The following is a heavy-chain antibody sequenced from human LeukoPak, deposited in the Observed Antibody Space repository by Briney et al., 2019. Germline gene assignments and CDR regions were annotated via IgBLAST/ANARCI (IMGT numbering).Heavy chain of an antibody. J-gene: IGHJ3*02. Sequence: SQTLSLTCAVSGGSISSGGYSWSWIRQPPGKGLEWIGYIYHSGSTYYNPSLKSRVTISVDRSKNQFSLKLSSVTAADTAVYHCARANERIDGSTFGAFDIWGQGTMVTVSS. D-gene: IGHD1-26*01. V-gene: IGHV4-30-2*01. CDR2: IYHSGST. CDR3: ARANERIDGSTFGAFDI. CDR1: GGSISSGGYS.